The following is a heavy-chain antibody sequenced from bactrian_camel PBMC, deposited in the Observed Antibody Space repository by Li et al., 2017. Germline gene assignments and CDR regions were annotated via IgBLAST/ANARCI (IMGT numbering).Heavy chain of an antibody. CDR1: GDINYTNA. V-gene: IGHV3S42*01. Sequence: QLVESGGGSEQPGGSLKLACVASGDINYTNARAWVRQAPGKGLEWVASITYGGSGTTWYADSVKGRFTISRDNAKNTLYLQLNSLKTEDTAMYCCARGYLRTGLSSYSRISQGTQV. J-gene: IGHJ4*01. CDR2: ITYGGSGTT. D-gene: IGHD6*01.